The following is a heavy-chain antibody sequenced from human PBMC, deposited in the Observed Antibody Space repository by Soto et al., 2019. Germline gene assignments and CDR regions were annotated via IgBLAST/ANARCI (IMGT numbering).Heavy chain of an antibody. CDR2: IIPIFGTA. Sequence: SVKVSCEASGGTFSSYAISWVRQAPGQGLEWMGGIIPIFGTANYAQKFQGRVTITADESTSTAYMELSSLRSEDTAVYYCARDSTPFRIPGIAAAGIWFDPWGQGTLVTVYS. V-gene: IGHV1-69*13. CDR1: GGTFSSYA. CDR3: ARDSTPFRIPGIAAAGIWFDP. D-gene: IGHD6-13*01. J-gene: IGHJ5*02.